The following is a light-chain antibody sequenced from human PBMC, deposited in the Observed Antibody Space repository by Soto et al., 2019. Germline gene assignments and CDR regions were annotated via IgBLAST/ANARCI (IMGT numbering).Light chain of an antibody. J-gene: IGKJ1*01. Sequence: DIQMTQSPSTLSASVGDRVTITCRASQGISNWLAGYQQKPWTAPTLVIYDASTLESGVPSRFSGSGSGTEFTLTISSLQPDDFATYYCQQYNTYSWTFGQGTKVDIK. CDR2: DAS. V-gene: IGKV1-5*01. CDR3: QQYNTYSWT. CDR1: QGISNW.